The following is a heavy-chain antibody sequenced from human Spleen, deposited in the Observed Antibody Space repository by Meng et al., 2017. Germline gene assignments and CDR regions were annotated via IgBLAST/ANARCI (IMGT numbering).Heavy chain of an antibody. CDR3: ARLFTGNWFDP. J-gene: IGHJ5*02. CDR2: LGAHDGDT. V-gene: IGHV1-18*01. Sequence: QVQVVQSGAEVKRPGASVKVSCKASHYTFTGYGVSWFRQAPGQGLEWMAWLGAHDGDTSHAPRFQGRVTVTTDTSTSTAYMELRSLTSDDTAVYYCARLFTGNWFDPWGQGTLVTVSS. CDR1: HYTFTGYG. D-gene: IGHD1-14*01.